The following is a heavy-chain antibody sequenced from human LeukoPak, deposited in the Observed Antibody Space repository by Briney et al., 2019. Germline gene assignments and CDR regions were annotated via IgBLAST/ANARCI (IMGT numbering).Heavy chain of an antibody. Sequence: SVKVSCKASGGTFSSYAISWVRQAPGQGLEWMGRIIPILGIANYAQKFQGRVTITADKSTSTAYMELSSLRSEDTAVYYCARDSSYYYDSSGHYCDYWGQGTLVTVSS. V-gene: IGHV1-69*04. D-gene: IGHD3-22*01. CDR1: GGTFSSYA. CDR3: ARDSSYYYDSSGHYCDY. CDR2: IIPILGIA. J-gene: IGHJ4*02.